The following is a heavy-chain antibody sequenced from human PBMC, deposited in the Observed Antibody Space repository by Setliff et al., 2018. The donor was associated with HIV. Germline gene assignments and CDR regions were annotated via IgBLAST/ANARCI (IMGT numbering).Heavy chain of an antibody. CDR1: GFTFSSYA. CDR3: AKDVARRLAAIGRRGFFDS. Sequence: GGSLRLSCEASGFTFSSYAMHWVRQAPGKGLEWVAFLRFDGSSQYYADSVKGRFTISRDNSRNTLYLQMHGLTPEDTAVYYCAKDVARRLAAIGRRGFFDSWGQGTLVTVSS. V-gene: IGHV3-30*02. J-gene: IGHJ4*02. CDR2: LRFDGSSQ. D-gene: IGHD6-13*01.